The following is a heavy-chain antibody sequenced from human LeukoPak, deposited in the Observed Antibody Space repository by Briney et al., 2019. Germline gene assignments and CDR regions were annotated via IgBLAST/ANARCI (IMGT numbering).Heavy chain of an antibody. Sequence: GGSLRLSCAASGFTVSSYAMSWVRQAPGEGLEWVSAISGSGGSTYYADSVKGRFTISRDNSKNTLYLQMNSLRAEDTAVYYCAKEALSELNDYGDYGQFDYWGQGTLVTVSS. CDR3: AKEALSELNDYGDYGQFDY. CDR2: ISGSGGST. J-gene: IGHJ4*02. D-gene: IGHD4-17*01. CDR1: GFTVSSYA. V-gene: IGHV3-23*01.